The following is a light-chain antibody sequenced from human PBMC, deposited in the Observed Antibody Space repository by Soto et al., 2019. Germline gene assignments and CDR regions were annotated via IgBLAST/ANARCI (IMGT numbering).Light chain of an antibody. CDR3: QQYDTYSGGYA. V-gene: IGKV1-5*01. J-gene: IGKJ2*01. Sequence: DIQMTQSPSTLSASIGDRVTITCRASQSISSWLAWYQQKPEKVPKLLIYGASSLESGVPSRFSGSGYGTEFTLTISRLQPDDFATYYCQQYDTYSGGYAFGQGTRLEIK. CDR1: QSISSW. CDR2: GAS.